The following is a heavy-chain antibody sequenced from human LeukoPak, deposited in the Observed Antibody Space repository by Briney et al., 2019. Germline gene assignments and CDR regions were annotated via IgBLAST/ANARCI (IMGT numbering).Heavy chain of an antibody. CDR3: ASTAAGKSRDAFDI. V-gene: IGHV4-59*08. CDR1: GGSMSSYY. Sequence: SETLSLTCTVSGGSMSSYYWSWIRQPPGKGLEWIGYIYYSGSTNYNPSLKSRVTISVDTSKNQFSLKLSSVTAADTAVYYCASTAAGKSRDAFDIWGQGTMVTVSS. CDR2: IYYSGST. D-gene: IGHD6-13*01. J-gene: IGHJ3*02.